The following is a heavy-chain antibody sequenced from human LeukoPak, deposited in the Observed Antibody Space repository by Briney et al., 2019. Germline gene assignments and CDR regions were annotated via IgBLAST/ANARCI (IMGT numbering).Heavy chain of an antibody. CDR1: GGSFSGYY. D-gene: IGHD6-13*01. V-gene: IGHV4-34*01. CDR2: INHSGST. CDR3: AGGPITGYSSSWYNRDWFDP. Sequence: SETLSLTCAAYGGSFSGYYWSWIRQPPGKGLEWIGEINHSGSTNYNPSLKSRVTISVDTSKNQFSLKLSSVTAADTAVYYCAGGPITGYSSSWYNRDWFDPWGQGTLDTVSS. J-gene: IGHJ5*02.